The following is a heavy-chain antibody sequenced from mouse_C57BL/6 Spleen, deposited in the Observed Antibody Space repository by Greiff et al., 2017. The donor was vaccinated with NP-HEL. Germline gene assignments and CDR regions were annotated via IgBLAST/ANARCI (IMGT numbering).Heavy chain of an antibody. CDR2: IWWDDDK. CDR3: ASSTMITTGYFDY. D-gene: IGHD2-4*01. Sequence: QVTLKESGPGILQPSQTLSLTCSFSGFSLSTFGMGVGWIRQPSGKGLEWLAHIWWDDDKYYNPALKSRLTISKDTTKNQVFLKIANVDTADTATYYCASSTMITTGYFDYWGQGTTLTVSS. V-gene: IGHV8-8*01. J-gene: IGHJ2*01. CDR1: GFSLSTFGMG.